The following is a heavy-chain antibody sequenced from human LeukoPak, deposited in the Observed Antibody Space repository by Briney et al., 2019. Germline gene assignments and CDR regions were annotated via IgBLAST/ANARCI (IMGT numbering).Heavy chain of an antibody. CDR1: GFTFSSYS. D-gene: IGHD6-6*01. CDR3: ARDEYSSSFNWFDP. CDR2: ISSSSSYI. V-gene: IGHV3-21*01. Sequence: GGSLTLSCAASGFTFSSYSMNWVRQAPGKGLEWVSSISSSSSYIYYADSVKGRFTISRDNAKNSLYLQMNSLRAEDTAVYYCARDEYSSSFNWFDPWGQGTLVTVSS. J-gene: IGHJ5*02.